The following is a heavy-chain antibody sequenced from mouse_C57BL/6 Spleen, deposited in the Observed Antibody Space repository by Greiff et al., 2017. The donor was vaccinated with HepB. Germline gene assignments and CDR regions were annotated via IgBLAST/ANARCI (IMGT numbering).Heavy chain of an antibody. Sequence: VQLQQSGPELVKPGASVKISCKASGYTFTDYYMNWVKQSHGKSLEWIGDINPNNGGTSYNQKFKGKATLTVDKSSRTAYMELRSLTSEDSAVYYCARRDYYGSSFRGYFDVWGTGTTVTVSS. V-gene: IGHV1-26*01. D-gene: IGHD1-1*01. J-gene: IGHJ1*03. CDR2: INPNNGGT. CDR3: ARRDYYGSSFRGYFDV. CDR1: GYTFTDYY.